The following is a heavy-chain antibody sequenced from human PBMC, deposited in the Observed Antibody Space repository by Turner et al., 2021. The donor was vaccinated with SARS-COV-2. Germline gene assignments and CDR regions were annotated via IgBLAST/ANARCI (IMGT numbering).Heavy chain of an antibody. CDR3: ATIAAAGPDFYYYYGMDV. CDR1: GFPLSSYS. V-gene: IGHV3-21*01. J-gene: IGHJ6*02. Sequence: EVQLVESGGCLVKPGGSLRLSCAASGFPLSSYSMNWVRQAPGKGLEWVSAISSSSSYIYYADSVKGRFTISRDNAKNSLYLQLNSLRAEDTAVYYCATIAAAGPDFYYYYGMDVWGQGTTVTVSS. CDR2: ISSSSSYI. D-gene: IGHD6-13*01.